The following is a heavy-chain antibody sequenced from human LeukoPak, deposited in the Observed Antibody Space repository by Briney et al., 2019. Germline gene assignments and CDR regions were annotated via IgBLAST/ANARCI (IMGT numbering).Heavy chain of an antibody. Sequence: SETLSLTCTVSGGSISSYYWSWIRQPPGKGLEWIGYIYYSGSTNYNPSLKSRGTISVDTSKNQFSLKLNSVTAADTAVYFCARQVVAVAGTGYFDYWGQGTLVTVSS. V-gene: IGHV4-59*08. CDR2: IYYSGST. CDR3: ARQVVAVAGTGYFDY. D-gene: IGHD6-19*01. J-gene: IGHJ4*02. CDR1: GGSISSYY.